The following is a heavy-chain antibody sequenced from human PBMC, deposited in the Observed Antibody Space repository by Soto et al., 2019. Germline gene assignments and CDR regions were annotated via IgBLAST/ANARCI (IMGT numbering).Heavy chain of an antibody. V-gene: IGHV1-8*01. CDR1: GYTFTSYD. Sequence: QVQLVQSWAEVKKPGASVKVSCKASGYTFTSYDINWVRQATGQGLEWMGWMNPNSGNTGYAQKFQGRVTMTRNTSMSTAYMELSSLRYEDTAVYYCARRGYSSSWYYYYYYGMDVWGQETTVTVSS. CDR2: MNPNSGNT. J-gene: IGHJ6*02. CDR3: ARRGYSSSWYYYYYYGMDV. D-gene: IGHD6-13*01.